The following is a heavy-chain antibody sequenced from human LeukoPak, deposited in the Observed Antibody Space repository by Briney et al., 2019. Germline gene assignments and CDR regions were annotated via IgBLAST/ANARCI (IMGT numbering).Heavy chain of an antibody. CDR3: AKDRSSSTSCSNY. CDR2: ISGSGNST. D-gene: IGHD2-2*01. V-gene: IGHV3-23*01. J-gene: IGHJ4*02. Sequence: RAGGSLILSCAASGFTFNNYAMIWVRQAPGKGLEWVSVISGSGNSTYYADSVKGRFTISRDNSKNMLYLEMNSLRVEDTAIYYCAKDRSSSTSCSNYWGRGTLVTVSS. CDR1: GFTFNNYA.